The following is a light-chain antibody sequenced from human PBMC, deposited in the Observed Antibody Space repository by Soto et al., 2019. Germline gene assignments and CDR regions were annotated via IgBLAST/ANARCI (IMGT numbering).Light chain of an antibody. J-gene: IGLJ1*01. CDR3: SSYTSSSTPFYV. Sequence: QSALTQPASVSGSPGQSMTISCTGTSIDVGGYNYVSWYQQHPGKAPKLMIYDVSNRPSGVSNRFSGSKSGNTASLTISGLQAEDEADYYCSSYTSSSTPFYVFGTGTELTVL. V-gene: IGLV2-14*01. CDR2: DVS. CDR1: SIDVGGYNY.